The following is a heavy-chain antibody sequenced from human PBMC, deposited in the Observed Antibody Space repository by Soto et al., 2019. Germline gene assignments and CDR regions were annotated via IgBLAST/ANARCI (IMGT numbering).Heavy chain of an antibody. CDR1: GGTFSSYT. D-gene: IGHD2-2*02. J-gene: IGHJ4*02. CDR3: AMEYCSSTSCNRAY. V-gene: IGHV1-69*02. CDR2: IIPILGIA. Sequence: QVQLVQSGAEVKKPGSSVKVSCKASGGTFSSYTISWVRQAPGQGLDWMGRIIPILGIANYAQKFQGRVTITADKSTSTDSMELSSLRSEDTAVYYCAMEYCSSTSCNRAYWGQGALFTFSS.